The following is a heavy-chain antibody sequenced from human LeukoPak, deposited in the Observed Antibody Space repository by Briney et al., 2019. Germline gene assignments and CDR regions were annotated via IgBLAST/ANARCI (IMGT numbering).Heavy chain of an antibody. J-gene: IGHJ4*02. V-gene: IGHV3-48*03. D-gene: IGHD2-21*01. CDR1: GFPFSSYE. Sequence: GGSLRLSCAVSGFPFSSYEMNWVRQAPGKGLEWVSLISSSGSTIYYADSVKGRFTISRDNAKNSLYLQMDSLRAEDTAVYYCARLFSTAHYWGQGALVTVSS. CDR2: ISSSGSTI. CDR3: ARLFSTAHY.